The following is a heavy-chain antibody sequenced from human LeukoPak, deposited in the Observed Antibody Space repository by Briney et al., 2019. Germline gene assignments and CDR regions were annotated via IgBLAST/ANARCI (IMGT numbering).Heavy chain of an antibody. V-gene: IGHV1-18*01. D-gene: IGHD4-11*01. CDR1: VYTFTSYG. CDR2: INAYKGNT. J-gene: IGHJ4*02. CDR3: ARDKYGNQD. Sequence: AAVKVSCKASVYTFTSYGISGVRPAPGQGLEWMGWINAYKGNTNYAHKLQGRVTMTTDTSTRTAYIEVRSLRSDDTDGYVCARDKYGNQDWGQGALVTVSS.